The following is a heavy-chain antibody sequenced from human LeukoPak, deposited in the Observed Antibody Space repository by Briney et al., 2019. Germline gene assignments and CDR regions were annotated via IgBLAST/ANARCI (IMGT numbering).Heavy chain of an antibody. J-gene: IGHJ3*02. V-gene: IGHV3-9*01. CDR3: AKDISGSPLAFDN. D-gene: IGHD1-26*01. CDR1: GFTFDNYA. CDR2: LSWSSGTI. Sequence: GGSLRLSCAASGFTFDNYAMHWVRQAPGKGLEWVSGLSWSSGTIGYGDSVKGRFTISRDNAKNSLYLQMNSLRAEDTALYYCAKDISGSPLAFDNWGQGTMVTVSS.